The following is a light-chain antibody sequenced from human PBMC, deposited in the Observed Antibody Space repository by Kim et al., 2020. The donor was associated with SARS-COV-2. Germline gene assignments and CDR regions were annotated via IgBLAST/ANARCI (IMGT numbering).Light chain of an antibody. Sequence: GQSIPIAWTGTGSDVGAYNYVSWYQHHPGKAPKLMIFDVNNRPSGLPNRFSGSKSGNTASLTISGLQAEDEADYYCSSYASTRSYVFGTGTKVTVL. J-gene: IGLJ1*01. V-gene: IGLV2-14*03. CDR2: DVN. CDR1: GSDVGAYNY. CDR3: SSYASTRSYV.